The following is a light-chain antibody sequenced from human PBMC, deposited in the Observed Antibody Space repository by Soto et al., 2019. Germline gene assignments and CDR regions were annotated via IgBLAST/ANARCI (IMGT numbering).Light chain of an antibody. J-gene: IGLJ1*01. CDR3: CSFAGSHTYL. Sequence: QSALTQPRSVSGSPGQSVAISCTGTSSGVGGYNYVSWYQQKPGKAPELVIYHVSSRPSGVPDRFSGSKSDNTASLTISGLQAEDEADYYCCSFAGSHTYLFGTGTKVTVL. V-gene: IGLV2-11*01. CDR2: HVS. CDR1: SSGVGGYNY.